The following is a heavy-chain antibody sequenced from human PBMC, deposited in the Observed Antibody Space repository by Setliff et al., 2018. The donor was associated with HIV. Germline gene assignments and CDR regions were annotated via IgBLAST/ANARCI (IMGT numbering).Heavy chain of an antibody. J-gene: IGHJ1*01. Sequence: SETLSLTCAVYGGSFSGYYWTWIRQSPGKGLEWIGEITDSGGSKYNPSLESRVTISVDTSKNQFSLNLTSVTVADTGIYYCASLYSGSYSGFQYWGQGTLVTVSS. CDR3: ASLYSGSYSGFQY. CDR1: GGSFSGYY. D-gene: IGHD1-26*01. V-gene: IGHV4-34*01. CDR2: ITDSGGS.